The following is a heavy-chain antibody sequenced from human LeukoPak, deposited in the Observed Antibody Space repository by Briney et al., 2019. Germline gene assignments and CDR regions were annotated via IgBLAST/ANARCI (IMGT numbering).Heavy chain of an antibody. CDR3: AKVRRKYCSGGSCFEYFQH. CDR2: ISGSGGST. CDR1: GFTFSSYA. J-gene: IGHJ1*01. V-gene: IGHV3-23*01. Sequence: GGSLRLSCAASGFTFSSYAMSWVRQAPGKGLEWVSAISGSGGSTYYADSVKGRFTISRDNSKNTLYLQMNSLRAEDTAVYYCAKVRRKYCSGGSCFEYFQHWGQGTLVTVSS. D-gene: IGHD2-15*01.